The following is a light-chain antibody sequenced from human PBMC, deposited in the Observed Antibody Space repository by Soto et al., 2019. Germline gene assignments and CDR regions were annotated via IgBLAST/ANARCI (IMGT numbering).Light chain of an antibody. J-gene: IGLJ3*02. CDR2: NYN. Sequence: QSVLTQPPSASGTPGQRVTISCSGSSSNIRSNAVNWYQQLPGTAPKLLIYNYNQRPSGIPDRFSASKSGTSASLAISGLQSEDEADYYCAAWDDSLKGVLFGGGTQLTVL. V-gene: IGLV1-44*01. CDR1: SSNIRSNA. CDR3: AAWDDSLKGVL.